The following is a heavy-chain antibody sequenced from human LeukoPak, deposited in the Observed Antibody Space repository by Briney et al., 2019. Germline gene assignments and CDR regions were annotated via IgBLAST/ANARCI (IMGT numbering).Heavy chain of an antibody. CDR3: ARDIYYYGMDV. V-gene: IGHV4-59*01. CDR1: GGSISSYY. J-gene: IGHJ6*02. Sequence: SETLSLTCTVSGGSISSYYWSWIRQPPGKGLEWIGYIYYSGSTNYNPSLKSRVTISVDTSKNQFSLKLSSVTAADTAVYYCARDIYYYGMDVWGQGTTVTVSS. CDR2: IYYSGST.